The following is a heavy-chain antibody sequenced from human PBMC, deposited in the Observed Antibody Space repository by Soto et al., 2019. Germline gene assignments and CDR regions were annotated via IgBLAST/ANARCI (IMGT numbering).Heavy chain of an antibody. CDR1: GYSFTTSG. J-gene: IGHJ4*02. V-gene: IGHV1-18*01. CDR3: ARRLYGDYDY. Sequence: QAQLVQSGAEVKEPGASVKVSCKASGYSFTTSGITWVRQAPGQGLEWMGWISTYNGNTNYAQKLQDRVTLTTDTSTNTAYMTLRSLRSDTTAVYYCARRLYGDYDYLGQGTLVTV. D-gene: IGHD4-17*01. CDR2: ISTYNGNT.